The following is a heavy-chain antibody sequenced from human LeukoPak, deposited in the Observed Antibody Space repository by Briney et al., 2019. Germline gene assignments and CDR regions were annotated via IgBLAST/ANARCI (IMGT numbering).Heavy chain of an antibody. V-gene: IGHV4-39*07. CDR2: IYYSGRT. CDR1: GDSISSGHYY. CDR3: ARGILPPRAFDI. J-gene: IGHJ3*02. Sequence: SETLSLTCTVSGDSISSGHYYWGWIRQPPGKGMEWFGSIYYSGRTYYNRSLKSRVTISVDTSKNQFSLKISSVTAADTAVYYCARGILPPRAFDIWGQGTMVTVSS. D-gene: IGHD2-15*01.